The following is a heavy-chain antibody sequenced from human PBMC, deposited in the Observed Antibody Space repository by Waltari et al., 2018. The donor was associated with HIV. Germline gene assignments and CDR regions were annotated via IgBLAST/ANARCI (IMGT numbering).Heavy chain of an antibody. CDR2: IRGSGGCT. J-gene: IGHJ6*02. D-gene: IGHD6-13*01. CDR3: AKGIARGAGLYYYGMDD. V-gene: IGHV3-23*01. CDR1: GFVFKTFV. Sequence: EVQLLESGGGLARPGGSRRLSCKGSGFVFKTFVVSWVRQAPGKGVEWVSAIRGSGGCTYYADSVQGRFTISRDGSENTLYLQMNSLRAEDTAVYYCAKGIARGAGLYYYGMDDWGQGTTVTVSS.